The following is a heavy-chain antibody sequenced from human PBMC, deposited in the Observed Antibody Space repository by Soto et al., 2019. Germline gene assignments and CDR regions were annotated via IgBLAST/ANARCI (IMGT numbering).Heavy chain of an antibody. J-gene: IGHJ6*03. CDR2: IWYDGSNK. Sequence: ESGGGVVQPGRSLRLSCAASGFTFSSSGMHWVRQAPGKGLEWVAVIWYDGSNKYYADSVKGRFTISRDNSKNTLYLQMNSLRAEDTAVYYCARDFGCSSTSCYGPYYYYMDVWGKGTTVTVSS. CDR3: ARDFGCSSTSCYGPYYYYMDV. D-gene: IGHD2-2*01. CDR1: GFTFSSSG. V-gene: IGHV3-33*01.